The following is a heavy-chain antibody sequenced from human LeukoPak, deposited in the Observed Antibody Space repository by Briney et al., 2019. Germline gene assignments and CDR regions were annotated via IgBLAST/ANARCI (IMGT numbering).Heavy chain of an antibody. J-gene: IGHJ4*02. CDR3: ARDASALY. CDR2: IKPDGSEK. V-gene: IGHV3-7*01. Sequence: GGSLRLSCAASGFTFSSYGMSWVRQAPGKGLEWVASIKPDGSEKYYLDSVKGRFTISRDNARDSLYLQMNSLRDDDTSVYFCARDASALYWGRGTLVTVSS. CDR1: GFTFSSYG. D-gene: IGHD6-19*01.